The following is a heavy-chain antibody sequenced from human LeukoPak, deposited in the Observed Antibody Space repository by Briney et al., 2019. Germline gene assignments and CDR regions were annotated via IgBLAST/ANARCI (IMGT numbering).Heavy chain of an antibody. CDR3: ARDLTYSSGWYSRAFDI. J-gene: IGHJ3*02. D-gene: IGHD6-19*01. CDR1: GLTFGTYA. V-gene: IGHV3-20*04. Sequence: GGTLRLSCAASGLTFGTYAMSWVRQAPGKGLEWVSAISGSGGSTGYADSVKGRFTISRDNAKNSLYLQMNSLRAEDTALYYCARDLTYSSGWYSRAFDIWGQGTMVTVSS. CDR2: ISGSGGST.